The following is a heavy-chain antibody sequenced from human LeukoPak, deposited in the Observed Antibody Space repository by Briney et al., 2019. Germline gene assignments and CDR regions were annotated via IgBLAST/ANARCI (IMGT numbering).Heavy chain of an antibody. V-gene: IGHV3-7*03. Sequence: GGSLRLSCAASGFTFSSYWMSWVRQAPGKGLEWVANIKQDGSEKYYVDSVKGRFTISRDNAKNSLYLQINSLRAEDTAVYYCAKDWWEPSPHFDYWGQGTLVTVSS. D-gene: IGHD1-26*01. CDR3: AKDWWEPSPHFDY. CDR1: GFTFSSYW. CDR2: IKQDGSEK. J-gene: IGHJ4*02.